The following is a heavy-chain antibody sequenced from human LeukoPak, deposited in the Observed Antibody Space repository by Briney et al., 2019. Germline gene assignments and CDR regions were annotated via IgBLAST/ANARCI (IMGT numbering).Heavy chain of an antibody. V-gene: IGHV1-2*02. CDR3: ARDPGAVAGTLDY. CDR1: GYTFTGYY. Sequence: ASVKVSCKAFGYTFTGYYMHWVRQAPGQGLEWMGWINPNSGGTNYAQKFQGRVTMTRDTSISTAYMELSRLRSDDTAVYYCARDPGAVAGTLDYWGQGTLVTVSS. CDR2: INPNSGGT. J-gene: IGHJ4*02. D-gene: IGHD6-19*01.